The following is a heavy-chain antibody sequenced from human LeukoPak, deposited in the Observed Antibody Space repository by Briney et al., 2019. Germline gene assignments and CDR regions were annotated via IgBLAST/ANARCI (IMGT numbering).Heavy chain of an antibody. Sequence: GASVKVSCKASGYTFTSYDINWVRQATGQGLEWMGWMNPNSGNTGYAQKFQGRVTITRNTSISTAYMELSSLRSEDTAVYYCARDWSGYDYRIRNAFDIWGQGTMVTVSS. J-gene: IGHJ3*02. CDR2: MNPNSGNT. CDR1: GYTFTSYD. CDR3: ARDWSGYDYRIRNAFDI. D-gene: IGHD5-12*01. V-gene: IGHV1-8*01.